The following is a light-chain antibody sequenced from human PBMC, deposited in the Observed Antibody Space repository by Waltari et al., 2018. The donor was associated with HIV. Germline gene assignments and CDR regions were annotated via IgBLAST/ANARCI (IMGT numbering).Light chain of an antibody. CDR2: KDS. CDR1: LLARNY. J-gene: IGLJ3*02. Sequence: SYELTQPSSVSVSPGQTARITCSGDLLARNYVRWFQQKPGQAPVLVMDKDSGRPSGIPARFACSSSGTTVSLTIGGAQVDDEADYYCYSAADNSGVFGGGTKLTVL. V-gene: IGLV3-27*01. CDR3: YSAADNSGV.